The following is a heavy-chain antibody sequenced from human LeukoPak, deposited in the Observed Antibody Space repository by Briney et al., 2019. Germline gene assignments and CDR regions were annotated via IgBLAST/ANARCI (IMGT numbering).Heavy chain of an antibody. J-gene: IGHJ3*02. D-gene: IGHD2-21*02. CDR3: ARGCGGDCYSDAFDI. CDR1: GGSISSSSYY. CDR2: IYYSGST. V-gene: IGHV4-39*07. Sequence: SETLSLTCTVSGGSISSSSYYWGWIRQPPGKGLEWIGSIYYSGSTYYNPSLKSRVTISVDTSKNQFSLKLSSVTAADTAVYYCARGCGGDCYSDAFDIWGQGTMVTVSS.